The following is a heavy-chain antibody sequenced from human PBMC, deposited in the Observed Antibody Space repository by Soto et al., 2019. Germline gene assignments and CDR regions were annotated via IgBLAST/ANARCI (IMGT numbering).Heavy chain of an antibody. Sequence: SETLSLTCAVYGGSFSGYYWSWIRQPPGKGLEWIGEINHSGSTNYNPSLKSRVTISVDTSKNQFSLKLSSVTAADTAVYYCARVMRLDFWSGPPHYYYYYGMDVWGQGTTVTVSS. V-gene: IGHV4-34*01. D-gene: IGHD3-3*01. CDR3: ARVMRLDFWSGPPHYYYYYGMDV. CDR2: INHSGST. J-gene: IGHJ6*02. CDR1: GGSFSGYY.